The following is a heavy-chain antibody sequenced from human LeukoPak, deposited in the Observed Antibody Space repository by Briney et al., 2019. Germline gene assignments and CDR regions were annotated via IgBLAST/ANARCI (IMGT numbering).Heavy chain of an antibody. V-gene: IGHV1-3*01. D-gene: IGHD5-12*01. CDR1: GYTFTSYA. CDR3: AREEWLADFDY. CDR2: INAGNGNT. Sequence: ASVKVFCKASGYTFTSYAMHWVRQAPGQRLEWMGWINAGNGNTKYSQKFQGRVTITRDTSASTAYMELSSLRSEDTAVYYCAREEWLADFDYWGQGTLVTVSS. J-gene: IGHJ4*02.